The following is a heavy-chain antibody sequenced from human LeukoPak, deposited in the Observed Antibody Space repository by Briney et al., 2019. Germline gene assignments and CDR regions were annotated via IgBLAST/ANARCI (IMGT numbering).Heavy chain of an antibody. CDR3: ARSSGYYFPFDY. CDR1: GYTFTSYD. J-gene: IGHJ4*02. Sequence: ASVKVSCKASGYTFTSYDIDGVRQATGQGLEWMGWMNPNSGNTGYAQKFQGRVTITRNTSISTAYMELSSLRSEDTAVYYCARSSGYYFPFDYWGRGTLVTVSS. CDR2: MNPNSGNT. V-gene: IGHV1-8*03. D-gene: IGHD3-22*01.